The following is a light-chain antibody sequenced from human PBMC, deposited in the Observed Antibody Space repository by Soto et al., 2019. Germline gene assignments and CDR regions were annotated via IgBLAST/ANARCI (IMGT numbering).Light chain of an antibody. CDR3: SSYAGTNVVV. J-gene: IGLJ2*01. V-gene: IGLV2-8*01. Sequence: QSALTQPPSASGSPRQSVTISCTGTSSDVGGYNYVSWYQQHPGKAPKRMIYEVSKRPSGVPDRFSGSKSGNTASLTVSGLQAEDEADYYCSSYAGTNVVVFGGWTKLTVL. CDR2: EVS. CDR1: SSDVGGYNY.